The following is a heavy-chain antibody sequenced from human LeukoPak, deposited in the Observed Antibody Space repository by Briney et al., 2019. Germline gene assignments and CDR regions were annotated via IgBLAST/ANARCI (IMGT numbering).Heavy chain of an antibody. V-gene: IGHV1-2*02. Sequence: ASVKVSCKASGYTFTGYYMHWVRQAPGQGLEWMGWINPNSGGTNYAQKFQGRVTMTRDTSISTAYMELSRLRSDDTAVCYCASPALGYCSGGSCNLDYWGQGTLVTVSS. CDR2: INPNSGGT. CDR1: GYTFTGYY. J-gene: IGHJ4*02. CDR3: ASPALGYCSGGSCNLDY. D-gene: IGHD2-15*01.